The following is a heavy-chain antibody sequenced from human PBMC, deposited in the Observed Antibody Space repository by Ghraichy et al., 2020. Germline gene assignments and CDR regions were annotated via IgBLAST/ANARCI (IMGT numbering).Heavy chain of an antibody. D-gene: IGHD2-15*01. J-gene: IGHJ4*02. CDR2: INHSGST. CDR1: GGSFSGYY. V-gene: IGHV4-34*01. Sequence: SETLSLTCAVYGGSFSGYYWSWIRQPPGKGLEWIGEINHSGSTNYNPSLKSRVTISVDTSKNQFSLKLSSVTAADTAVYYCARGLGYCSGGSCYPGSFDYWGQGTLVTVSS. CDR3: ARGLGYCSGGSCYPGSFDY.